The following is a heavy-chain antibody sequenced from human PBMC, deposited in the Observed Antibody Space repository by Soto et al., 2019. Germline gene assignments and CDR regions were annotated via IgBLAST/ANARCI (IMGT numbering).Heavy chain of an antibody. Sequence: SGPTLVNPTQTLTLTCTFSGFSLSTSGMRVSWIRQPPGKAMEWLARIDWDDDKLYSTSLKTRPTISKDTSKNQVVLTITNMDPVDTATYYCARSIVAAGNRWFDPWGQGTLVTVSS. V-gene: IGHV2-70*04. D-gene: IGHD6-13*01. CDR1: GFSLSTSGMR. CDR3: ARSIVAAGNRWFDP. J-gene: IGHJ5*02. CDR2: IDWDDDK.